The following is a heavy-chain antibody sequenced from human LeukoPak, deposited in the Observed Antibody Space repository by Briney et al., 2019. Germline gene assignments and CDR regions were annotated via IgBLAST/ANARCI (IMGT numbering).Heavy chain of an antibody. CDR3: ARGIDYDGTDYGGRISWGPKRLLGYYYMDV. D-gene: IGHD3-22*01. Sequence: GGSLRLSCVASGFTVSRNHMTWVRQAPGKGLEWVSVLDSGGGKDFTKSAKGRFTISRDDSKNTVYLQMNRLSVEDTAMYYCARGIDYDGTDYGGRISWGPKRLLGYYYMDVWGKGTTVTVSS. CDR1: GFTVSRNH. J-gene: IGHJ6*03. V-gene: IGHV3-53*01. CDR2: LDSGGGK.